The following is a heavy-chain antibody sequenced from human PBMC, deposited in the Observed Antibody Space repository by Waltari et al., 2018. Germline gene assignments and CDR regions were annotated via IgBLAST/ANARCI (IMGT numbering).Heavy chain of an antibody. CDR2: IYYSGST. CDR3: ARGFDSSSWFDAFDI. CDR1: GGSISSSSYY. V-gene: IGHV4-39*07. D-gene: IGHD6-13*01. Sequence: QLQLQESGPGRVKPSETLSLTCTVSGGSISSSSYYWGWIRQPPGKGLEWIGRIYYSGSTDYNPSLTSRVTIPVDTSKNQFSLKLSSVTAADTAVYYCARGFDSSSWFDAFDIWGQGTMVTVSS. J-gene: IGHJ3*02.